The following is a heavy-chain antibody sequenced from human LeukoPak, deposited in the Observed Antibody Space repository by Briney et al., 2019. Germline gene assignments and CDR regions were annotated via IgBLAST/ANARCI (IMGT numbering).Heavy chain of an antibody. CDR2: IKSKTDGGTT. CDR1: GFTFSNAW. V-gene: IGHV3-15*01. CDR3: TTDHRFQAAAGIDY. J-gene: IGHJ4*02. D-gene: IGHD6-13*01. Sequence: GGSLRLSCAASGFTFSNAWMSWVRQAPGKGLEWVGRIKSKTDGGTTDYAAPVKGRFTISRDDSKNTLYLQMNSLKTEDTAVYYCTTDHRFQAAAGIDYWGQGTLVTVSS.